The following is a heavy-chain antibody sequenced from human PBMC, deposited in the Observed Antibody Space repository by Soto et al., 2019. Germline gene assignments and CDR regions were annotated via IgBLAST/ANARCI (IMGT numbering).Heavy chain of an antibody. D-gene: IGHD4-17*01. V-gene: IGHV4-34*01. CDR1: GGSFSGYY. Sequence: PSETPALSCAVYGGSFSGYYWTLIRQPPGTGLEWIGEINHSGSTNYNPSLKSRVPISVDTSKNQFSLKLSSVTAADTAVYYCARETYGDYVGYFDPWGQGTLVTVSS. J-gene: IGHJ5*02. CDR3: ARETYGDYVGYFDP. CDR2: INHSGST.